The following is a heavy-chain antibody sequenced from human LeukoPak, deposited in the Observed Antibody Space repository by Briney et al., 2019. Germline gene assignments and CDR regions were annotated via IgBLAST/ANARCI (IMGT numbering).Heavy chain of an antibody. CDR1: GFTFSSSW. J-gene: IGHJ5*02. CDR2: INHSGST. D-gene: IGHD4-17*01. Sequence: GSLRLSCAASGFTFSSSWMTWVRQPPGKGLEWIGEINHSGSTNYNPSLKSRVTISVDTSKNQFSLKLSSVTAADTAVYYCARGDYENWFDPWGQGTLVTVSS. V-gene: IGHV4-34*01. CDR3: ARGDYENWFDP.